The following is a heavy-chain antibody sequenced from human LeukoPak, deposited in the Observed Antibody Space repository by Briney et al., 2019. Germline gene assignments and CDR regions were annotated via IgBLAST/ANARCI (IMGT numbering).Heavy chain of an antibody. D-gene: IGHD3-3*01. CDR3: ARASSYYDFWSGYYMDAFDI. V-gene: IGHV4-30-4*07. CDR1: GGSISSGGYS. CDR2: IYYSGST. J-gene: IGHJ3*02. Sequence: SETLSLTCAVSGGSISSGGYSWSWIRQPPGKGLEWIGYIYYSGSTYYNPSLKSRVTISVDTSKNQFSLKLSSVTAADTAVYYCARASSYYDFWSGYYMDAFDIWGQGTMVTVSS.